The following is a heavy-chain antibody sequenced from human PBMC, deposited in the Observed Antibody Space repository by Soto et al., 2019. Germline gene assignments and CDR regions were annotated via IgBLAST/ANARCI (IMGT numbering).Heavy chain of an antibody. CDR1: GFTFPNYG. CDR2: VSGDGFTA. Sequence: EVQLLESGGGLVQPGGSLRLSCDGSGFTFPNYGMTWVRQAPGQGLEWVSSVSGDGFTAYYADSVKGRFTISRDHSKHTGYVHMTSLRGEDTAVYYCAKEASVPSFGEFWFFDLWGRGTPVTVSS. V-gene: IGHV3-23*01. CDR3: AKEASVPSFGEFWFFDL. D-gene: IGHD3-10*01. J-gene: IGHJ2*01.